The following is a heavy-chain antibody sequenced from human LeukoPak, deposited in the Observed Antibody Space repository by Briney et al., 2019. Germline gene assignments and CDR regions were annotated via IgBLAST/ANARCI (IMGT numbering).Heavy chain of an antibody. Sequence: GGSLRLSCAASGFXFSNYNINWVRQAPGKGLEWVSSISGSSTYIYYADSVKGRFTISRDNAKNSLYLQMNSVRAEDTAAYYCAKDQYVATIGHDSWGQGTLVTVSS. CDR1: GFXFSNYN. CDR3: AKDQYVATIGHDS. V-gene: IGHV3-21*01. CDR2: ISGSSTYI. D-gene: IGHD5-24*01. J-gene: IGHJ5*01.